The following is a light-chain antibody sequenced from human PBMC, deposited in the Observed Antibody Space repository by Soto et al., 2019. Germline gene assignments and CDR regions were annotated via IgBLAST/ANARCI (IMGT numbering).Light chain of an antibody. Sequence: DIQMTPSPSSLSASVGDRVTITCRASQSISSYLNWYQQKPGKAPKLLIYAASSLQSGVPSRFSGSGSGTDFTLIISSLQPEDFATYYCQQSYSTPYTFGQGTKLEIK. J-gene: IGKJ2*01. V-gene: IGKV1-39*01. CDR1: QSISSY. CDR2: AAS. CDR3: QQSYSTPYT.